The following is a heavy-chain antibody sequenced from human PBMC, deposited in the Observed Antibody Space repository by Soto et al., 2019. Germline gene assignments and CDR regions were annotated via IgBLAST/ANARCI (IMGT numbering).Heavy chain of an antibody. J-gene: IGHJ5*02. Sequence: QLQLQESGPGLVKPSETLSLTCTVSGGSISSSSYYWGWIRQPPGKGLEWIGSIYYSGSTYYNPSLKSRVTISVDTSKNQFSLKLSSVTAADTAVYYCARLYGDREYNWFDPWGQGTLVTVSS. V-gene: IGHV4-39*01. CDR1: GGSISSSSYY. CDR3: ARLYGDREYNWFDP. D-gene: IGHD4-17*01. CDR2: IYYSGST.